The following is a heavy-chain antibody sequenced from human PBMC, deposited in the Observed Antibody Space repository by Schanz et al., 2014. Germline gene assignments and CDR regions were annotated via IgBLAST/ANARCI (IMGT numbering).Heavy chain of an antibody. V-gene: IGHV3-53*01. Sequence: VHLVESGGGLIHPGGSLRLSCAASGFTVRTNYMSWVRQAPGKGLEWVSVIFSGGSTYYADSVQGRFTISRDISKNTLFLQMNSLRAEDTAVYYCARERSASYFHYGMDVWGQGTTVTVFS. CDR2: IFSGGST. CDR1: GFTVRTNY. CDR3: ARERSASYFHYGMDV. D-gene: IGHD3-3*01. J-gene: IGHJ6*02.